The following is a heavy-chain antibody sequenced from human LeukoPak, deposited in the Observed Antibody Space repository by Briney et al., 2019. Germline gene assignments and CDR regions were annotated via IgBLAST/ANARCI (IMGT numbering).Heavy chain of an antibody. D-gene: IGHD5-24*01. CDR1: GYTFTGYY. Sequence: EASVKVSCKASGYTFTGYYMHWVRQAPGQGLEWMGWINLNSGGTNYAQKFQGRVTMTRDTSISTAYMELSRLRSDDTAVYYCARGGKMATSPFDYWGQGTLVTVSS. J-gene: IGHJ4*02. V-gene: IGHV1-2*02. CDR2: INLNSGGT. CDR3: ARGGKMATSPFDY.